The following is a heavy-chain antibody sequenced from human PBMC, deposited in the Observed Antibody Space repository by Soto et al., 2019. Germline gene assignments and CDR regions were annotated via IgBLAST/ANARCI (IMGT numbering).Heavy chain of an antibody. D-gene: IGHD2-2*01. CDR3: ARWVPEGYCSSTSCSS. CDR1: GFTFSSYS. J-gene: IGHJ5*02. V-gene: IGHV3-21*01. CDR2: ISSSSSYI. Sequence: PGGSLRLSCAASGFTFSSYSMNWVRQAPGRGLEWVSSISSSSSYIYYADSVKGRFTISRDNAKNSLYLQMNSLRAEDTAVYYCARWVPEGYCSSTSCSSWGQGTLVTVSS.